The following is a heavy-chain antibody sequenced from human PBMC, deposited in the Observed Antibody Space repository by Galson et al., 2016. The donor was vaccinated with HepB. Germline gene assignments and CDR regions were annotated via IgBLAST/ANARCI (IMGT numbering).Heavy chain of an antibody. CDR1: GFSLSTTRMG. Sequence: LVKPTQTLTLTCTFSGFSLSTTRMGVGWIRQSPGKVLEWLALIYWDDDTRYSPSLRNRLTITKDASRNQVVLTMTDMDPADSATYYCAQRGVLGYCTNGGQAEPCSGVFDMWGRGPMVTVSS. J-gene: IGHJ3*02. V-gene: IGHV2-5*02. CDR2: IYWDDDT. CDR3: AQRGVLGYCTNGGQAEPCSGVFDM. D-gene: IGHD2-8*01.